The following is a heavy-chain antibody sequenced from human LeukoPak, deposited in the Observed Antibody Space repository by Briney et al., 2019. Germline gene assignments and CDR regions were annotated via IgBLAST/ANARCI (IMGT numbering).Heavy chain of an antibody. V-gene: IGHV1-8*01. CDR2: MNPNSGNT. Sequence: ASVKVSCKASGYAFTSYDINWVRQATGQGLEWMGWMNPNSGNTGYAQKFQGRVTMTRNTSISTADTELSSLRSEATAVYYCARGLYCSSTSSYLPLVISGRPDAWFDPWGQGTLVTASS. CDR1: GYAFTSYD. D-gene: IGHD2-2*01. J-gene: IGHJ5*02. CDR3: ARGLYCSSTSSYLPLVISGRPDAWFDP.